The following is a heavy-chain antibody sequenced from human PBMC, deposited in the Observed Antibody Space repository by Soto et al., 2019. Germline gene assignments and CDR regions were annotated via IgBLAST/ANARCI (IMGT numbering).Heavy chain of an antibody. J-gene: IGHJ4*02. CDR3: ARGRSDYDFWSGYSDY. CDR1: GFTFSSYT. D-gene: IGHD3-3*01. CDR2: ISSGSSTI. Sequence: GGSLRLSCAASGFTFSSYTMNWVRQAPGKGLEWVSHISSGSSTIDYADSVKGRFTISRDNAKNSLYLQMNSLRDEDTAAYYCARGRSDYDFWSGYSDYWGQGTLVTVSS. V-gene: IGHV3-48*02.